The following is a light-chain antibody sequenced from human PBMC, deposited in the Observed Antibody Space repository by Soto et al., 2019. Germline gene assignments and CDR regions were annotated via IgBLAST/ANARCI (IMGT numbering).Light chain of an antibody. J-gene: IGLJ3*02. CDR2: DNN. CDR3: ATWDGSLSAGV. CDR1: NSNIGNNY. Sequence: QSVLTQPPSVSAAPGQKVTISCSGSNSNIGNNYVSWYQQVPGTAPKLLIYDNNERPSGIPDRFSGSKSGTSATLGITGLQTGDEAHYYCATWDGSLSAGVFGGGTKVTVL. V-gene: IGLV1-51*01.